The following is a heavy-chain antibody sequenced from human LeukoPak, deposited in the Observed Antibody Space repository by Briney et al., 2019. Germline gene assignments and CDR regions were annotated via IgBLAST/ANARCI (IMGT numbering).Heavy chain of an antibody. Sequence: PGGSLRLSCAASGFTFSSYAMSWVRQAPGKGLEWVSGISWNSGSIGYADSVKGRFTISRDNAKNSLYLQMNSLRAEDTALYYCAKDIGSSGDYGMDVWGQGTTVTVFS. D-gene: IGHD6-6*01. CDR3: AKDIGSSGDYGMDV. V-gene: IGHV3-9*01. CDR2: ISWNSGSI. CDR1: GFTFSSYA. J-gene: IGHJ6*02.